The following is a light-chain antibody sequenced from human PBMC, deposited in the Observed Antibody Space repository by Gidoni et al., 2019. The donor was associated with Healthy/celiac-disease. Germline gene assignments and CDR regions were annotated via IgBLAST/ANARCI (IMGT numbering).Light chain of an antibody. Sequence: QSVLTQPPSVSGAPGPRVTISCTGSSANIGAGYDVHWYQQLPGTAPKPLIYCNSNRPSGVPDRFSGSKSGTSASLAITGLQAEDEADYYCQSYDSSLSGPVVFGGGTKLTV. CDR3: QSYDSSLSGPVV. CDR2: CNS. J-gene: IGLJ2*01. V-gene: IGLV1-40*01. CDR1: SANIGAGYD.